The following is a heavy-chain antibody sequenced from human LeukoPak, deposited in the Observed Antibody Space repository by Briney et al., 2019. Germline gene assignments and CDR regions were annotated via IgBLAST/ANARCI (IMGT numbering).Heavy chain of an antibody. CDR3: ANERSYDSSGYYYLRSFQYYFDY. V-gene: IGHV4-4*07. D-gene: IGHD3-22*01. CDR2: IYTSGST. Sequence: SETLSLTCTVSGGSISSYYWSWIRQPAGKGLEWIGRIYTSGSTNYNPSLKSRVTMSVDTSKNQFSLKLSSVTAADTAVYYCANERSYDSSGYYYLRSFQYYFDYWGQGTLVTVSS. CDR1: GGSISSYY. J-gene: IGHJ4*02.